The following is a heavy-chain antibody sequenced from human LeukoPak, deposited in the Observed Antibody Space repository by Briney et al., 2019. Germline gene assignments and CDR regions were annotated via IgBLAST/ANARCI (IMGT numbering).Heavy chain of an antibody. CDR2: IIPVFGTA. Sequence: SVKVSCKASGGTFSSYTISWVRQAPGQGLEWMGGIIPVFGTANYAQRFRGRVTITADESTSTAYMELSSLRSEDTAVYYCARDGTYYYDRSGSHWFDPWGQGTLVTVSS. J-gene: IGHJ5*02. V-gene: IGHV1-69*13. CDR3: ARDGTYYYDRSGSHWFDP. CDR1: GGTFSSYT. D-gene: IGHD3-22*01.